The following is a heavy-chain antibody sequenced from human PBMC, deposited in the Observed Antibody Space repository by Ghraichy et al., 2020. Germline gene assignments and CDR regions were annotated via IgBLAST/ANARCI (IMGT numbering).Heavy chain of an antibody. J-gene: IGHJ2*01. CDR3: ARRDLEIATRAVHFDL. CDR1: GGSISSSSYY. V-gene: IGHV4-39*01. Sequence: SETLSLTCTVSGGSISSSSYYWGWLRQPPGQGLEWIGSIYYRGSTYYNPSLESRVTISGDTSKNQFSLKLSSVTAAATAVYYCARRDLEIATRAVHFDLWGRGTLVTVSS. CDR2: IYYRGST. D-gene: IGHD5-24*01.